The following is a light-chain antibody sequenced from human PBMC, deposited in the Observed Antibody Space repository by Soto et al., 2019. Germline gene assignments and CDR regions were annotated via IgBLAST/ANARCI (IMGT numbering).Light chain of an antibody. J-gene: IGKJ1*01. CDR2: AAS. CDR1: QSSFDTY. V-gene: IGKV3-20*01. Sequence: EVVLTQSPDTLSVSPGEGATLSCRASQSSFDTYLAWFQQKPGQAPRLLIYAASTRATGIPDRFSGSRSGTDFTLTISRLEPEDAAVYYCHQYGNSPWTLGQGTKVDIK. CDR3: HQYGNSPWT.